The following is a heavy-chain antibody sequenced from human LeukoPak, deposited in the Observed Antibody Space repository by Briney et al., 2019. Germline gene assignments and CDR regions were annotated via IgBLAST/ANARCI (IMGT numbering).Heavy chain of an antibody. J-gene: IGHJ5*02. V-gene: IGHV1-2*02. CDR1: GYTFTGYF. D-gene: IGHD2-21*02. CDR2: INPKSGGT. CDR3: ATEGVVTGILGS. Sequence: GASVKVSCKASGYTFTGYFMHWVRQDPGQGLEWLGWINPKSGGTNYAQKFQYRVTMTRDTSISTAYMELSRLRSDDTAVYYCATEGVVTGILGSWGQGTLVTVSS.